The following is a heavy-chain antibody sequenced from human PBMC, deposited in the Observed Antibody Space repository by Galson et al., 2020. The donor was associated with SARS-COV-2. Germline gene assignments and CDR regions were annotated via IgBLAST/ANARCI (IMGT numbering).Heavy chain of an antibody. Sequence: SETLSLTCAVYGGSFSGYCWSWTRQAPGRGLEWIGEVTHGGSTNSNPSLKSRVTIPVDPSKRQFSLKLNSVTAADTAVYFCARVPDYDVLTGDYLDGYDIWGRGTLVTVSS. V-gene: IGHV4-34*01. CDR1: GGSFSGYC. J-gene: IGHJ3*02. CDR2: VTHGGST. D-gene: IGHD3-9*01. CDR3: ARVPDYDVLTGDYLDGYDI.